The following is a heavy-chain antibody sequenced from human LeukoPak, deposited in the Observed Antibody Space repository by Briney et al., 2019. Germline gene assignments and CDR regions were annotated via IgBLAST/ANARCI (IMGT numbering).Heavy chain of an antibody. CDR2: IDTNTGNP. J-gene: IGHJ5*02. D-gene: IGHD2-8*01. Sequence: ASVKVSCKASGYTFTSYAMNWVRQAPGQGLEWMGWIDTNTGNPTYAQGFTGRFAFSLDTSVSTAYLQISSLKAEDTAVYYCARRPYCTNGVCYGELGFDPWGQGTLVTVSS. CDR1: GYTFTSYA. CDR3: ARRPYCTNGVCYGELGFDP. V-gene: IGHV7-4-1*02.